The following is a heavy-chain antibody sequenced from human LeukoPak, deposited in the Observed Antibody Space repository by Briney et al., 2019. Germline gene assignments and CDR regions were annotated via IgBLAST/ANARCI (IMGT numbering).Heavy chain of an antibody. V-gene: IGHV4-34*01. J-gene: IGHJ6*03. CDR2: INHSGST. CDR3: ARESFGWQSGYDLSNSYYYYYMDV. Sequence: NTSETLSLTCTVSGGFISSYYWSWIRQPPGKGLEWIGEINHSGSTDYNPSLKSRVAISVDTSKNQFSLKLSSVTAADTAVYYCARESFGWQSGYDLSNSYYYYYMDVWGKGTTVTISS. D-gene: IGHD5-12*01. CDR1: GGFISSYY.